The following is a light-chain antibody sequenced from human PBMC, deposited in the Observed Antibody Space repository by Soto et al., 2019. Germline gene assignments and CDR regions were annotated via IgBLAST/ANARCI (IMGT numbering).Light chain of an antibody. CDR1: SSDLGDYNS. CDR2: DVS. V-gene: IGLV2-14*01. J-gene: IGLJ1*01. CDR3: SSYTDRKNLV. Sequence: QSALTQPASVSGSPGQSITISCTGTSSDLGDYNSVSWYQHHPGKAPKLMIYDVSHRPSGVSNRFSGSKSGNTASLTISGLQTEDEADYYCSSYTDRKNLVFGTGTKVTVL.